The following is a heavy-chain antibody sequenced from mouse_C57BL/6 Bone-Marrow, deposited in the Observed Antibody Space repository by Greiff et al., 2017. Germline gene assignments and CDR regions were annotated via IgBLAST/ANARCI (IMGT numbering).Heavy chain of an antibody. J-gene: IGHJ2*01. CDR1: GYTFTSYW. Sequence: VQRVESGAELAKPGASVKLSCKASGYTFTSYWMHWVKQRPGQGLEWIGYINPSSGYTKYNQKFKDKATLTADKSSSTAYMQLSSLTYEDSAVYYCARFYDGYYDFDYWGQGTTLTVSS. V-gene: IGHV1-7*01. CDR3: ARFYDGYYDFDY. D-gene: IGHD2-3*01. CDR2: INPSSGYT.